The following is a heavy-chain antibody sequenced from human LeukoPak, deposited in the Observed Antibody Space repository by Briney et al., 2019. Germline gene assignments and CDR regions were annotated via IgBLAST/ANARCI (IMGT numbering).Heavy chain of an antibody. CDR1: GDSVSSNSVA. CDR3: ATERYYFDY. Sequence: SPQTPSHTCAISGDSVSSNSVAWNRIRQSPSRGLEWLGRTYYRSKWNNEYAESVRSRITINPDTSKNQFSLQLDSVTPEDTAVYYCATERYYFDYSGQRTLVTVSS. J-gene: IGHJ4*02. CDR2: TYYRSKWNN. V-gene: IGHV6-1*01.